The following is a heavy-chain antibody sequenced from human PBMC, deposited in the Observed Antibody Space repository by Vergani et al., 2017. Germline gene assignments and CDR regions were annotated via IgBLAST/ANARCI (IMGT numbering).Heavy chain of an antibody. CDR1: GGSVSSGSYY. J-gene: IGHJ4*02. CDR2: ISGSGGST. V-gene: IGHV3-23*01. D-gene: IGHD3-3*01. CDR3: AKDSSPPYYYDFWSGYYTYFDY. Sequence: VQLQESGPGLVKPSETLSLTCTVSGGSVSSGSYYWSWVRQAPGKGLEWVSAISGSGGSTYYADSVKGRFTISRDNSKNTLYLQMNSLRAEDTAVYYCAKDSSPPYYYDFWSGYYTYFDYWGQGTLVTVSS.